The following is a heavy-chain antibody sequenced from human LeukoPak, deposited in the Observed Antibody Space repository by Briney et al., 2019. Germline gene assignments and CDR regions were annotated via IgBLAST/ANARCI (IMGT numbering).Heavy chain of an antibody. V-gene: IGHV5-51*01. CDR3: ARQSGGGSSSWSPFNY. Sequence: GESLKISCKASGYSFTSYWIGWVRQMPGKGVEWMGIIYPGDSDTRYSPSFQGQVTISADKSISTAYLQWSSLKASDTAMYYCARQSGGGSSSWSPFNYWGQGTLVTVSS. CDR2: IYPGDSDT. D-gene: IGHD6-13*01. CDR1: GYSFTSYW. J-gene: IGHJ4*02.